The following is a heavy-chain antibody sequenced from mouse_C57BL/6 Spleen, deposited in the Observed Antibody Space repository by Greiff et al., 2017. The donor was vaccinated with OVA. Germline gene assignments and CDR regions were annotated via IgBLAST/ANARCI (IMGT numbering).Heavy chain of an antibody. V-gene: IGHV1-55*01. CDR3: ARSSYYGSSYAYYAMDY. D-gene: IGHD1-1*01. J-gene: IGHJ4*01. CDR1: GYTFTSYW. CDR2: IYPGSGST. Sequence: QVQLQQPGAELVKPGASVKMSCKASGYTFTSYWITWVKQRPGQGLEWIGDIYPGSGSTKYNEKFKSKATLTVDTSSSTAYMQLSILTSEDSAVYYCARSSYYGSSYAYYAMDYWGQGTSVTVSS.